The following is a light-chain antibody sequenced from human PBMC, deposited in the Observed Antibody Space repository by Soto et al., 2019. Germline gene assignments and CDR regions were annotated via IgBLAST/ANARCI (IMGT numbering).Light chain of an antibody. V-gene: IGLV2-14*03. J-gene: IGLJ1*01. CDR3: SSYTTSNTRQIV. Sequence: QSVLTQPASVSGSPGQSINISCTGTSSDVGGYNYVSWYQHHPGKAPKLIIYDVSNRPSGVSNPFSGSKSGNTASLTISGLQPEDEADYYCSSYTTSNTRQIVFGTGTQLTV. CDR2: DVS. CDR1: SSDVGGYNY.